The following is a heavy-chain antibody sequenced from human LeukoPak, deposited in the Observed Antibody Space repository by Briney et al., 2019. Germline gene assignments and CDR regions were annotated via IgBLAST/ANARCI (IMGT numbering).Heavy chain of an antibody. J-gene: IGHJ3*01. Sequence: PGRSLRLSCAASGFTFSTYGMHWVRQAPGKGLEWVAVIWHDGSIKYYADSVKGRFTISRDSSKNTLYLQMNSLRAEDTAVYYCARAVGPFDFWGPGTIVIVSS. CDR2: IWHDGSIK. CDR1: GFTFSTYG. V-gene: IGHV3-33*01. CDR3: ARAVGPFDF.